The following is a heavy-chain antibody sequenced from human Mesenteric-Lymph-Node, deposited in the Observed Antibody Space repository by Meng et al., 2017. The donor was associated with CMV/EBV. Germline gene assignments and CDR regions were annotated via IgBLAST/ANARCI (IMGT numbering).Heavy chain of an antibody. Sequence: GESLKISCAASGFIFSSYAMHWVRQAPGKGLEWVAVISYDGSNKYYADSVKGRFTISRDNSKNTLYLQMNSLRAEDTAVYYCARASEPYSSGWYDWFDPWGQGTLVTVSS. D-gene: IGHD6-19*01. V-gene: IGHV3-30-3*01. CDR3: ARASEPYSSGWYDWFDP. CDR1: GFIFSSYA. J-gene: IGHJ5*02. CDR2: ISYDGSNK.